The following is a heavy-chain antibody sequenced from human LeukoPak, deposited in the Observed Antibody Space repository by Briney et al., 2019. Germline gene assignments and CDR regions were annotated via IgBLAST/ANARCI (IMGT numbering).Heavy chain of an antibody. CDR2: ISSSSNTI. V-gene: IGHV3-48*01. CDR1: GFTFSSYS. D-gene: IGHD3-3*01. J-gene: IGHJ6*03. Sequence: GGSLRLSCAASGFTFSSYSMNWVRQAPGKGLEWVSYISSSSNTIYYADSVKGRFTISRDNAKNSLYLQMNSLRAEDTAVYYCARGYTIFGVVPYMDVWGKGTTVTVSS. CDR3: ARGYTIFGVVPYMDV.